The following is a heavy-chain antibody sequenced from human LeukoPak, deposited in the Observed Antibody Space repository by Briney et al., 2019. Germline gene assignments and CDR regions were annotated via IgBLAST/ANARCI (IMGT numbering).Heavy chain of an antibody. CDR3: ARDAPYCSSTSCYSDY. CDR1: GFTFSSYA. Sequence: GGSLRLSCAASGFTFSSYAMHWVRQAPGKGLEYVSAISSNGGSTYYANSVKGRSTISRDNSKNTLYLQMGSLRAEDMAVYYCARDAPYCSSTSCYSDYWGQGTLVTVSS. CDR2: ISSNGGST. D-gene: IGHD2-2*01. V-gene: IGHV3-64*01. J-gene: IGHJ4*02.